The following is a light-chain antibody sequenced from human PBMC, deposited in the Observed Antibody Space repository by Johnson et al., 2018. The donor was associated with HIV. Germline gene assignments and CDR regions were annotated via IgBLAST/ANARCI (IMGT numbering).Light chain of an antibody. J-gene: IGLJ1*01. CDR1: SSNIGNNY. CDR2: DNN. Sequence: QSVLTQPPSVSAAPGQKVTISCSGSSSNIGNNYVSWYQQLPGTAPKLLIYDNNKRPSGIPDRFSGSKSGTSATLGITGLQTGDEADYYCGTWDSSLSAMGLGCGTKVIVL. CDR3: GTWDSSLSAMG. V-gene: IGLV1-51*01.